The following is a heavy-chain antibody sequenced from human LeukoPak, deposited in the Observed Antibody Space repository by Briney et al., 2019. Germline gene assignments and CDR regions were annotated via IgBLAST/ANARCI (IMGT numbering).Heavy chain of an antibody. J-gene: IGHJ5*02. Sequence: SETLSLTCTVSGGSISSSSYYWGWIRQPPGKGLEWIGSIYYSGSTYYNPSLKSRVTISVDTSKNQFSLKLSSVTAADTAVYYCARYPRGPKGCSSGWYSWFDPWGQGTLVTVSS. CDR3: ARYPRGPKGCSSGWYSWFDP. D-gene: IGHD6-19*01. CDR1: GGSISSSSYY. V-gene: IGHV4-39*01. CDR2: IYYSGST.